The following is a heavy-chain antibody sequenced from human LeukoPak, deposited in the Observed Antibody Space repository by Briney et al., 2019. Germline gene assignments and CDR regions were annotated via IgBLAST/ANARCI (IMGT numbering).Heavy chain of an antibody. CDR1: GFTFSSYG. J-gene: IGHJ4*02. CDR3: AGEPLAGMSLGILY. CDR2: IRYDGSNK. V-gene: IGHV3-30*02. Sequence: PGGSLRLSCAASGFTFSSYGMHWVRQAPGKGLEWVAFIRYDGSNKYYADSVKGRFTISRDNAKNSLYLQMNSLRAEDTAVYYCAGEPLAGMSLGILYWGQGTLVTVSS. D-gene: IGHD6-19*01.